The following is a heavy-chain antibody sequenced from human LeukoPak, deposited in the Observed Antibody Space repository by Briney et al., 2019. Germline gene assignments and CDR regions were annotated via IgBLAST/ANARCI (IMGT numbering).Heavy chain of an antibody. CDR2: IYTSGST. Sequence: SETLSLTCTVSGGSISSYYWSWIRQPAGKGLEWIGRIYTSGSTNYNPSLKSRVTMSVDTSKNQFSLKLSSVTAADTAVYYCARVSRGRITLIRGISSGFDPWGQGTLVTVSS. D-gene: IGHD3-10*01. V-gene: IGHV4-4*07. CDR1: GGSISSYY. CDR3: ARVSRGRITLIRGISSGFDP. J-gene: IGHJ5*02.